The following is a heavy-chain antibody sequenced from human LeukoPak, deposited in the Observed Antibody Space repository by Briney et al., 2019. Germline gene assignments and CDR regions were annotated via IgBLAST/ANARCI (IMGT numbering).Heavy chain of an antibody. J-gene: IGHJ4*02. CDR3: ARDKSRDWNYSYYFNY. CDR2: ISYDGSNK. CDR1: GFTFSSYA. Sequence: GGSLRLSCVASGFTFSSYAMHWVRQAPGKGLEWVAVISYDGSNKYYADSVKGRYTISRDNSKNTLYLQMNSLRAEDTAVYYCARDKSRDWNYSYYFNYWGQGTLVTVSS. V-gene: IGHV3-30-3*01. D-gene: IGHD1-7*01.